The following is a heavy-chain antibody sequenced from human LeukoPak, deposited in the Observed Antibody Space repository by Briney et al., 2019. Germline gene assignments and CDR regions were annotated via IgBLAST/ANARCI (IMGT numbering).Heavy chain of an antibody. CDR1: GFTFDDYA. J-gene: IGHJ4*02. Sequence: GGSLRLSCAASGFTFDDYAMHWVRHAPGKGLEWVSGISWNSGSIGYADSVKGRFTISRDNAKNSLYLQMNSLRAEDTALYYCAKGYCSSTSCYTLDYWGQGTLVTVSS. CDR2: ISWNSGSI. V-gene: IGHV3-9*01. D-gene: IGHD2-2*01. CDR3: AKGYCSSTSCYTLDY.